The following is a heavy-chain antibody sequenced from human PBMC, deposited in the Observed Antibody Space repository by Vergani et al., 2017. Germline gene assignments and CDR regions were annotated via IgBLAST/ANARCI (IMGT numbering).Heavy chain of an antibody. CDR2: LTGGGGST. Sequence: EVQLLESGGSLKQPGGSVRLSCAASGFTFSTYAMHWVRQAPGKGLEWVSALTGGGGSTYYADSFKGRFIISRDNSRDTLYLQMNSLRPEDTATYYCVIDAGSYENCFDSWGQGTLVTVSS. J-gene: IGHJ5*01. D-gene: IGHD1-26*01. CDR3: VIDAGSYENCFDS. V-gene: IGHV3-23*01. CDR1: GFTFSTYA.